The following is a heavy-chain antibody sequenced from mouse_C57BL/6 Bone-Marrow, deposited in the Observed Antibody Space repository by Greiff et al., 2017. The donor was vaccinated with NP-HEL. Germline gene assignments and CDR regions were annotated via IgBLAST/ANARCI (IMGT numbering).Heavy chain of an antibody. D-gene: IGHD2-3*01. Sequence: VQLKESGPELVKPGASVKISCKASGYSFTDYNMNWVKQSPGKSLEWIGVINPNSGTTTYNQKFTGKAILTVDQSSSTAYMQLNSLSSEDSAVYYCARDDDDYFWFAYWGQGTLVTVSA. V-gene: IGHV1-39*01. CDR2: INPNSGTT. J-gene: IGHJ3*01. CDR1: GYSFTDYN. CDR3: ARDDDDYFWFAY.